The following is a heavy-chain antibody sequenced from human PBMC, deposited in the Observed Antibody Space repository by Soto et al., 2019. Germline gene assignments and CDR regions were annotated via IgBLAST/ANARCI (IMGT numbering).Heavy chain of an antibody. CDR1: GFTFSTYS. D-gene: IGHD2-2*02. J-gene: IGHJ6*02. V-gene: IGHV3-21*01. CDR3: AREYTAWPLAYGLDV. CDR2: ISSRSDI. Sequence: PGGSLRLSCVGSGFTFSTYSINWDRQAPGKGLEWVSSISSRSDIYYADSVKGRFTTSRDNAKNSVSLQMNSLRAEDTAVYYCAREYTAWPLAYGLDVWGQGTTVTVSS.